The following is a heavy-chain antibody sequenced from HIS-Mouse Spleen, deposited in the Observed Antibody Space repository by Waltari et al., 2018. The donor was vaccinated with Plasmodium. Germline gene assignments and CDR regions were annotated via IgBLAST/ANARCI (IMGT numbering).Heavy chain of an antibody. CDR2: INHSGST. D-gene: IGHD2-21*02. V-gene: IGHV4-34*01. J-gene: IGHJ4*02. CDR3: ARGRRIVVVTAPRGFFDY. Sequence: QVQLQQWGAGLLKPSETLSLTCAVYGGSFSGYYWSWIRQPPGKGLGWIGEINHSGSTTSSPSRKSRVTISVDTSKNQFSLKLSSVTAADTSVYYCARGRRIVVVTAPRGFFDYWGQGTLVTVSS. CDR1: GGSFSGYY.